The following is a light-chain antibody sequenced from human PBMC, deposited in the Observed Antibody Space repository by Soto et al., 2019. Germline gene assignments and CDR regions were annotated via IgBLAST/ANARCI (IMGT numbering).Light chain of an antibody. CDR3: QQSYSTPVT. Sequence: IQMTQSPSSLSASVGDRFAITCRASQSISSYLNWYQQKPGKAPKLLXYAASSLQSGVPSRFSGSGSGTDFTLTISSLPPEDFETYYCQQSYSTPVTFGQGTKVDIK. J-gene: IGKJ1*01. CDR2: AAS. CDR1: QSISSY. V-gene: IGKV1-39*01.